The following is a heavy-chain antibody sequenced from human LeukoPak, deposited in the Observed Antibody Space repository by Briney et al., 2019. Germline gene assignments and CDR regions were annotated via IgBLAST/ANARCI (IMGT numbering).Heavy chain of an antibody. CDR1: GDTFSSYA. CDR2: IIPILGIA. Sequence: AASVKVSCKASGDTFSSYAISCGRQGPGQGLEWMGRIIPILGIAKYAKKFQGRVTITADKSTSTAYMEQSSLTSEDTAVYYCASTPYGSAWYYYGMDVWGQGTTVTVSS. CDR3: ASTPYGSAWYYYGMDV. V-gene: IGHV1-69*04. D-gene: IGHD3-10*01. J-gene: IGHJ6*02.